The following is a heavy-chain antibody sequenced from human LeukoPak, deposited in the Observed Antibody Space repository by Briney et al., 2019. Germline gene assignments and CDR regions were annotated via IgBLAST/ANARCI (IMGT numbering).Heavy chain of an antibody. D-gene: IGHD3/OR15-3a*01. V-gene: IGHV3-15*01. J-gene: IGHJ3*02. CDR1: GFTFSNAW. Sequence: GGSLRLSCAASGFTFSNAWMSWVRQAPGKGLEWVSRIKSKTDGGTTDYAAPVKGRFTISRDDSKNTLYLQMNSLKTEDTAVYYCTTGGPVTPSDFDIWGQGTMVTVSS. CDR2: IKSKTDGGTT. CDR3: TTGGPVTPSDFDI.